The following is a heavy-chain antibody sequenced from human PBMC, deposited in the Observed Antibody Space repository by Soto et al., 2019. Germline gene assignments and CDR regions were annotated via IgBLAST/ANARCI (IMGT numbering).Heavy chain of an antibody. CDR3: ARKAYSSSSFGC. CDR1: GASVSSGSCY. Sequence: SETLSLTCIVSGASVSSGSCYWSWILQPPGKGLEWIGYIFSIGITNYNSSLKSRVTISVDTSKNQVSLELSSVTAADTAVYYCARKAYSSSSFGCWGQGTLVTVSS. J-gene: IGHJ4*02. CDR2: IFSIGIT. V-gene: IGHV4-61*01. D-gene: IGHD6-6*01.